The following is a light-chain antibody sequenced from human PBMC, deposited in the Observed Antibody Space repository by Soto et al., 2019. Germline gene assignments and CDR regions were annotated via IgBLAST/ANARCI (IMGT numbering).Light chain of an antibody. CDR3: RQYGRSLEFA. J-gene: IGKJ4*01. Sequence: DIQMTQSPSTLSASVGDRVTITCRASQSISSWLAWYQQKPGKAPKLLIYDASSLESGVPSRFSGSGSGTDFTLTISRLDTEDFAVYYCRQYGRSLEFAVGGGTKVEIK. CDR1: QSISSW. CDR2: DAS. V-gene: IGKV1-5*01.